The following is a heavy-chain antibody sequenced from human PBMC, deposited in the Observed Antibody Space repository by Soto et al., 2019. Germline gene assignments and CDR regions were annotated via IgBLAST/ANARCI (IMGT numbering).Heavy chain of an antibody. CDR1: GGTFSSYA. D-gene: IGHD6-19*01. CDR3: ARGAGSGWSPYYGMDV. Sequence: SVKVSCKASGGTFSSYAISWVRQAPGQGLEWMGGIIPIFGTANYAQKFQGRVTITADESTSTAYMELSSLRSEDTAVYYCARGAGSGWSPYYGMDVWGQGTTVTVSS. CDR2: IIPIFGTA. J-gene: IGHJ6*02. V-gene: IGHV1-69*13.